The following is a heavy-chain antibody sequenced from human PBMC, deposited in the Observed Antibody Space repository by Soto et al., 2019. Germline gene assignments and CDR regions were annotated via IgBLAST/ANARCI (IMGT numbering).Heavy chain of an antibody. J-gene: IGHJ4*02. CDR3: ARSLGWYAIDY. V-gene: IGHV4-4*02. CDR1: GVSIGSNYY. Sequence: QVLLQESGPGLVQPSGTLSLSCVVSGVSIGSNYYWGWVRQPPGKGLEWLGDMSHIGSVNYNPSLTXRVTISMHNSQNQFSLKLNAVPAADTAVYYCARSLGWYAIDYWGQGTLVIVSS. CDR2: MSHIGSV. D-gene: IGHD6-19*01.